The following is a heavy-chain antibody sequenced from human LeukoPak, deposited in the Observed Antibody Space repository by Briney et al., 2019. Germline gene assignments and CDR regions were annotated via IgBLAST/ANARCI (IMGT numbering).Heavy chain of an antibody. V-gene: IGHV1-2*06. CDR1: GYTFTGYY. J-gene: IGHJ3*02. CDR3: AREFRGLDAFDI. CDR2: INPNSGGT. D-gene: IGHD3-22*01. Sequence: VASVKVSCKASGYTFTGYYMHWVRQAPGQGLEWMGRINPNSGGTNYAQKFQGRVTMTRDTSISTAYMELSRLRSDDTAVYYCAREFRGLDAFDIWGQGTMVTVSS.